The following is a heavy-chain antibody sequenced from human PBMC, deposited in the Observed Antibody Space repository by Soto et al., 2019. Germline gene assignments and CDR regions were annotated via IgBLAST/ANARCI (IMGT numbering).Heavy chain of an antibody. Sequence: ASVKVSCKASGYTFTSYAMHWVRQAPGQRLEWMGWINAGNGNTKYSQKFQGRVTITRDTSASTAYMELSSLRSEDTAVYYCARGRGGNPLVTLNWFDPWGQGTLVTVSS. V-gene: IGHV1-3*01. CDR3: ARGRGGNPLVTLNWFDP. CDR2: INAGNGNT. D-gene: IGHD2-21*02. J-gene: IGHJ5*02. CDR1: GYTFTSYA.